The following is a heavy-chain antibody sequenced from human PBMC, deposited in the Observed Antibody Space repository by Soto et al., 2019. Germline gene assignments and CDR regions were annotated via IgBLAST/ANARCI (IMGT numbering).Heavy chain of an antibody. Sequence: GGFLRLSCAASGFTFSSYGMSWVRQPPGKGLEWVSEISGSGGSTYYADSVEGRFTISRDNSKNTLYLEMNSLRAEDTAVYYCAKDSATFGRFDYWGQGTLVTVSS. V-gene: IGHV3-23*01. D-gene: IGHD3-3*01. CDR3: AKDSATFGRFDY. J-gene: IGHJ4*02. CDR1: GFTFSSYG. CDR2: ISGSGGST.